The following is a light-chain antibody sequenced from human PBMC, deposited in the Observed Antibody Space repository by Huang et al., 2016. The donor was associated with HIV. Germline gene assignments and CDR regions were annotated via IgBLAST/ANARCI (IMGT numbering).Light chain of an antibody. V-gene: IGKV4-1*01. CDR1: QDLLFNATNKSF. CDR2: WAS. Sequence: DIVMTQSPDSLTVSLGVRATINCKSSQDLLFNATNKSFLAWYQQRPRQPPKVLIYWASTRASDVPDRFSGSGSGTDFTLTINSLQAEDMAVYFCQQYYTNYYTFGQGTKLEIQ. J-gene: IGKJ2*01. CDR3: QQYYTNYYT.